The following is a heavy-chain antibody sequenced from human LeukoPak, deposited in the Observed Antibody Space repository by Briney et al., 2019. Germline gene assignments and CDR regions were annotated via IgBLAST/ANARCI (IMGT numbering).Heavy chain of an antibody. Sequence: APVKVSCKASGYTFTSYYMHWVRQAPGQGLEWMGIINPSGGSTSYAQKFQGRVTMTRDTSTSTVYMELSSLRSEDTAVYYCARSSSWKPFDYWGQGTLVTVSS. D-gene: IGHD6-13*01. CDR2: INPSGGST. V-gene: IGHV1-46*01. CDR3: ARSSSWKPFDY. J-gene: IGHJ4*02. CDR1: GYTFTSYY.